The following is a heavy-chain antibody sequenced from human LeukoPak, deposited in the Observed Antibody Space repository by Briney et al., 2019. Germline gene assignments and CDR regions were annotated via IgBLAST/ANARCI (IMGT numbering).Heavy chain of an antibody. CDR1: GGSISSSNW. CDR3: ARDSDLASPWWKKNAFDI. D-gene: IGHD2-15*01. Sequence: SGTLSLTCAVSGGSISSSNWWSWVRQPPGKGLEWIGEIYHSGSTNYNPSLKSRVTISVDKSKNQFSLKLSSVTAADTAVYYCARDSDLASPWWKKNAFDIWGQGTMVTVSS. J-gene: IGHJ3*02. CDR2: IYHSGST. V-gene: IGHV4-4*02.